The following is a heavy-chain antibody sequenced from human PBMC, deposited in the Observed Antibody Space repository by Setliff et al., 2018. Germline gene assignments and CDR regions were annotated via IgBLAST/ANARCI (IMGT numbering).Heavy chain of an antibody. Sequence: SETLSLTCAVSGYSISSGYYWGWIRQPPGKGLEWTGSIYHSGSTYYNPSLKSRVTISVDTSKNQFSLKLSSVTAADTAVYYCARQPEGGYYDSSGYYGMAPYYFDYWGQGTLVTVSS. V-gene: IGHV4-38-2*01. CDR3: ARQPEGGYYDSSGYYGMAPYYFDY. CDR1: GYSISSGYY. D-gene: IGHD3-22*01. J-gene: IGHJ4*02. CDR2: IYHSGST.